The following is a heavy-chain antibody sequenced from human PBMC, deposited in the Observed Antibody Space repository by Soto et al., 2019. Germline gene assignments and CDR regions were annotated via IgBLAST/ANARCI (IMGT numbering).Heavy chain of an antibody. CDR3: APRAYSYGPAGAFAI. V-gene: IGHV2-5*02. J-gene: IGHJ3*02. CDR1: GFSLSTSGVG. D-gene: IGHD2-15*01. Sequence: SGATLGNATQTVRLTCTFSGFSLSTSGVGVGWIRQPPGKALEWLALIYWDDDKRYSPSLKSRLTITKDTSKNQVVLTMTNMDPVDTATYYCAPRAYSYGPAGAFAIWGQGTMVPVSS. CDR2: IYWDDDK.